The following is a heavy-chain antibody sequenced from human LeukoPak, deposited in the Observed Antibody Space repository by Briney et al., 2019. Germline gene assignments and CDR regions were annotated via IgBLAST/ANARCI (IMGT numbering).Heavy chain of an antibody. Sequence: SETLSLTCAVSGGSISGTNYYWAWIRQPPGKGLEWIGSIYDSGSTSYYPSLKSRVTISVDTFKNQFSLMLSSVTAADTAVYYCARDSGGSYPGWCFDLWGRGTLVTVSS. CDR3: ARDSGGSYPGWCFDL. D-gene: IGHD2-15*01. V-gene: IGHV4-39*07. CDR2: IYDSGST. CDR1: GGSISGTNYY. J-gene: IGHJ2*01.